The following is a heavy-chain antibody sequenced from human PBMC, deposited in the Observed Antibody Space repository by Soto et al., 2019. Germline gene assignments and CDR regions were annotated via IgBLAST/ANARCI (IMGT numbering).Heavy chain of an antibody. D-gene: IGHD2-2*01. CDR2: LSARPTGHP. CDR1: RISFSHYT. V-gene: IGHV3-23*01. CDR3: TTRLNAHLEY. Sequence: LRRPCVPSRISFSHYTLNWVRQAPGKGPEWVSSLSARPTGHPPYAEAGRGRFVISRDDSRNTVYLQMDSLRADDTAVYYCTTRLNAHLEYCGQ. J-gene: IGHJ4*02.